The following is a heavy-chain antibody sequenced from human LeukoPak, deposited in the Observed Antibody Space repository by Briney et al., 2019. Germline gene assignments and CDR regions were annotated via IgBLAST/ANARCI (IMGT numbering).Heavy chain of an antibody. Sequence: GGSLRLSCAASGFTFSSYSMNWVRQAPGKGLEWVSSISSSSSYIYYADSVKGRFTISRDNAKNSLYLQMNSLRAEDTAVYYCARDSPVAVAGLHFDYWGQGTLVTVSS. V-gene: IGHV3-21*01. J-gene: IGHJ4*02. D-gene: IGHD6-19*01. CDR1: GFTFSSYS. CDR2: ISSSSSYI. CDR3: ARDSPVAVAGLHFDY.